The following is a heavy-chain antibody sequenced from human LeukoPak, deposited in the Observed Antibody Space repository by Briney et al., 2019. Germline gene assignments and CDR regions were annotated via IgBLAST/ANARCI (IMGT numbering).Heavy chain of an antibody. D-gene: IGHD3-9*01. J-gene: IGHJ4*02. CDR1: GYNLNTYH. V-gene: IGHV1-2*02. CDR2: INPNSGGT. CDR3: ARWGDILIDY. Sequence: ASVKVSCKASGYNLNTYHMHWVRQAPGQGLEWMGWINPNSGGTNYAQKFQGRVTMTRDTSISTAYMELNRLRSDDTAVYYCARWGDILIDYWGQGTLVTVSS.